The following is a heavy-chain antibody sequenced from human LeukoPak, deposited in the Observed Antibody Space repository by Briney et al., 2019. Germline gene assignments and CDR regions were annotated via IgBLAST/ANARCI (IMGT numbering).Heavy chain of an antibody. CDR1: GGSMSNYW. Sequence: PSETLSLTCTVSGGSMSNYWWNWIRQPPGKGLEWIGYIYYDGSTYYNPALNSRVTISIDTYKNQFSLKLNSVTAADTAVYYCARRLCSSLTCNIGPSGNWLDPWGQGTLVTVSS. V-gene: IGHV4-59*08. D-gene: IGHD2-2*02. CDR3: ARRLCSSLTCNIGPSGNWLDP. J-gene: IGHJ5*02. CDR2: IYYDGST.